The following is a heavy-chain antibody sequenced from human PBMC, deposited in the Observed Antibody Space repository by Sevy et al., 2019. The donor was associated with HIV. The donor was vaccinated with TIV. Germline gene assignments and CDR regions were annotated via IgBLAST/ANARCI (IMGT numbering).Heavy chain of an antibody. CDR2: ISGSGTRT. CDR1: GFSFDSYG. D-gene: IGHD3-22*01. V-gene: IGHV3-23*01. CDR3: GEGGGGHYDPDEIGYYFYYYNMDV. Sequence: GGSLRLSCAVSGFSFDSYGMTWVRQAPGKGLEWVSGISGSGTRTYYADSVKGRFIISRDNSKNTLYLQMNSLRSEDKAIFYWGEGGGGHYDPDEIGYYFYYYNMDVWGKGTTVTVSS. J-gene: IGHJ6*03.